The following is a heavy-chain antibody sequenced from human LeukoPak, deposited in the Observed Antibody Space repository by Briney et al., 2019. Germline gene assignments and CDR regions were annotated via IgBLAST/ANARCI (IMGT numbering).Heavy chain of an antibody. CDR2: ISGSGSYT. CDR3: ATGGVMYYDILTGYYKVPAFDY. J-gene: IGHJ4*02. CDR1: GFTFSSYA. V-gene: IGHV3-23*01. D-gene: IGHD3-9*01. Sequence: TGGSLRLSCAASGFTFSSYAVIWVRQAPGKGLEWVSAISGSGSYTYYADSVKGRFTISRDNSKNTLYLQMNSLRAEDTAVYYCATGGVMYYDILTGYYKVPAFDYWGQGTLVTVSS.